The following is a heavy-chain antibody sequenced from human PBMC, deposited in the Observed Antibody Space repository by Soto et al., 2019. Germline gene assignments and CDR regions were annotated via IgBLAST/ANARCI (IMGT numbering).Heavy chain of an antibody. V-gene: IGHV1-69*01. CDR1: GGTFSTYA. J-gene: IGHJ3*02. CDR2: IIPIFGTA. CDR3: AREIFGVIISGGRDAFDI. Sequence: QVQLVQSGAEVKKPGSSVKVSCKASGGTFSTYAISWVRQAPGQGLEWMGGIIPIFGTAKYAQKFQGRVTITADEATSTAYMELSRLSSEDTAVYYCAREIFGVIISGGRDAFDIWGQGTMVTVSS. D-gene: IGHD3-3*01.